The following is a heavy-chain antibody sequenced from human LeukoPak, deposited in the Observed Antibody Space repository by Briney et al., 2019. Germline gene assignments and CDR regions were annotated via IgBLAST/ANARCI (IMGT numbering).Heavy chain of an antibody. Sequence: GGSLRLSCAASGFTFSSYSMNWVRQAPGKGLEWVSYISSSSSTIYYADSVKGRFTISRDNAKNSLYLQMNSLRAEDTAVYYCARDEILANYYDSSGYQGPHDAFDIWGQGTMVTVSS. CDR3: ARDEILANYYDSSGYQGPHDAFDI. V-gene: IGHV3-48*01. D-gene: IGHD3-22*01. CDR1: GFTFSSYS. CDR2: ISSSSSTI. J-gene: IGHJ3*02.